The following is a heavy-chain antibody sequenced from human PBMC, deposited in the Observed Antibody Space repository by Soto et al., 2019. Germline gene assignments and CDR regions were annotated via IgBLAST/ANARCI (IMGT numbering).Heavy chain of an antibody. D-gene: IGHD3-22*01. CDR1: YGTSVSVGGC. Sequence: TMSHTSTVSYGTSVSVGGCWILIRQNPGKGLEWIGYIDYSGSTYYNPSLKSRVTISVDTSKNQFSLKLSSVTAADTAVYYCVRVEYYERSEHNASEIRRQRTTDPVS. V-gene: IGHV4-31*03. CDR2: IDYSGST. CDR3: VRVEYYERSEHNASEI. J-gene: IGHJ3*02.